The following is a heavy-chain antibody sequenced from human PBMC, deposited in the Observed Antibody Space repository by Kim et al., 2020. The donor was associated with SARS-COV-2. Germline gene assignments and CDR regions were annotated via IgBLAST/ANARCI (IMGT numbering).Heavy chain of an antibody. Sequence: SLKSRVTISVDTSKNQFSLKLSSLTAADTAVYYCARGDAFYYDSSGYFDYWGQGTLVTVSS. CDR3: ARGDAFYYDSSGYFDY. D-gene: IGHD3-22*01. J-gene: IGHJ4*02. V-gene: IGHV4-59*09.